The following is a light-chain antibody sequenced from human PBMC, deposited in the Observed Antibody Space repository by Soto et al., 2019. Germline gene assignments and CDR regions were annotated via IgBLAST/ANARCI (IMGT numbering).Light chain of an antibody. V-gene: IGKV4-1*01. CDR2: WAS. CDR1: QSLLSSSDNRNY. CDR3: QTYYRVPLT. J-gene: IGKJ4*01. Sequence: DVVMTQSPDSLALSLGERATINCKSSQSLLSSSDNRNYLAWFQQKVGQPPKLLIRWASTRESGVPDRFSASGSATDFTLTIYSLQAEHVAVYYCQTYYRVPLTFGGGTKVELK.